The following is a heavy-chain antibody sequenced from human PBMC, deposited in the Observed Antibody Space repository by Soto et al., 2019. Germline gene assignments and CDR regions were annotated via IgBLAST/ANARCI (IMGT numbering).Heavy chain of an antibody. D-gene: IGHD3-22*01. J-gene: IGHJ5*02. CDR1: GFTFSSYS. Sequence: GGSLRLSCAASGFTFSSYSMNWVRQAPGKVLGWVSSISSSSSYTYYAASVKGRFTISRDNYKTSLYLQMNSLRAADRDVYCCATMCYYDSSGSRLDPWGQWTLVPVYS. CDR2: ISSSSSYT. CDR3: ATMCYYDSSGSRLDP. V-gene: IGHV3-21*06.